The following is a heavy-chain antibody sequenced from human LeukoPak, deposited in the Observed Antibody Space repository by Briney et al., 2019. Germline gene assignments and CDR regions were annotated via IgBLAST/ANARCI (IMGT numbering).Heavy chain of an antibody. Sequence: PSETLSLTCAVSGGSISSYYWSWIRQPPGKGLEWIGYIYYSGSTNYNPSLKSRVTISVDTSKNQFSLKLSSVTAADTAVYYCARCGVRGRGWFDPWGQGTLVTVSS. J-gene: IGHJ5*02. CDR1: GGSISSYY. D-gene: IGHD3-10*01. CDR3: ARCGVRGRGWFDP. V-gene: IGHV4-59*01. CDR2: IYYSGST.